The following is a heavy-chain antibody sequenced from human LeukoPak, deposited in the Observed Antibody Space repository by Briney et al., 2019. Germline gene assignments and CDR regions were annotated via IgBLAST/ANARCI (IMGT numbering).Heavy chain of an antibody. Sequence: GGSLQISCQGFGSRFTNYWIGWVRRLPGKGVEGMGVIYPGDSRIRYNPSFQCQVTISVDKSISTAYLQWVSLKASDTAMYYCACRDLTSTWSLPWGQGTLVTVSS. J-gene: IGHJ5*02. D-gene: IGHD6-13*01. V-gene: IGHV5-51*01. CDR2: IYPGDSRI. CDR1: GSRFTNYW. CDR3: ACRDLTSTWSLP.